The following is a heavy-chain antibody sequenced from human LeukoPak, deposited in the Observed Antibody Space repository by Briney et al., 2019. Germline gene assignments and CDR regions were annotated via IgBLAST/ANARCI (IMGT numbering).Heavy chain of an antibody. Sequence: PGGSLRLSCVASGFTFSTYWMHWVRQAPGKGLVWVSRIKGDGSNTIYADSVKGRFTISRDNSKNTLYLQTSGLRAEDTAVYYCARGPTTVPNLLDHWGQGTLVTVSS. CDR3: ARGPTTVPNLLDH. V-gene: IGHV3-74*01. J-gene: IGHJ4*02. D-gene: IGHD4-17*01. CDR1: GFTFSTYW. CDR2: IKGDGSNT.